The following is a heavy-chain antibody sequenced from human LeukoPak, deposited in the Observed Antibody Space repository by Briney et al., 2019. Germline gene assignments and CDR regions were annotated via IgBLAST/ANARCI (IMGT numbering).Heavy chain of an antibody. Sequence: GGSLRLSCAASGFTFSGYWMHWVRQAPGKGLVWVSRINTDGTNTRYADSVKGRFTISRDNAKNSLYLQMNSLRAEDTAVYYCASFGRYDILTGYPPYYFDYWGQGTLVTVSS. J-gene: IGHJ4*02. D-gene: IGHD3-9*01. V-gene: IGHV3-74*01. CDR1: GFTFSGYW. CDR2: INTDGTNT. CDR3: ASFGRYDILTGYPPYYFDY.